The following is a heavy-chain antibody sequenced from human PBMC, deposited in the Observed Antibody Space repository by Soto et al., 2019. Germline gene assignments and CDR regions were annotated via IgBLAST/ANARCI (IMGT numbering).Heavy chain of an antibody. CDR2: ISGSGGST. J-gene: IGHJ6*02. D-gene: IGHD6-19*01. CDR3: AKVPTVACNSVYYGIDV. CDR1: GFTFSSYA. Sequence: GGSLRLSCAASGFTFSSYAMSWVRQAPGEGLEWVSAISGSGGSTYYADSVKGRFTISRDNSKNTLYLKMNSLRAEDTAVYYCAKVPTVACNSVYYGIDVWGQGTTVTVSS. V-gene: IGHV3-23*01.